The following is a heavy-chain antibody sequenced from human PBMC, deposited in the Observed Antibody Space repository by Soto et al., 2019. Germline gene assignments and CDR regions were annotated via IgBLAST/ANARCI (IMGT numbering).Heavy chain of an antibody. J-gene: IGHJ5*02. D-gene: IGHD1-1*01. CDR3: ARDSLGTETTAWLDP. CDR2: ISAYKGDK. Sequence: QVQLVQSGAEVKKPGASVKVSCKASGYTFTNYGISWVRQAPGQGLEWMGWISAYKGDKNYAQRVQGRVTMTTDTSTTTAYMELRTLTSDDTAMYYCARDSLGTETTAWLDPWGQGTLVTVSS. CDR1: GYTFTNYG. V-gene: IGHV1-18*04.